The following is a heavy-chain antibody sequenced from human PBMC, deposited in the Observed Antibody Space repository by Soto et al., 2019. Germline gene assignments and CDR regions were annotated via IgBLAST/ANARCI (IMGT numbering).Heavy chain of an antibody. Sequence: AAVKCSFKTFVYRFTNYVIHWVRQAPGQMLDCIGWINAGTGHTKVSQKLQNRVNITKNTSASTAYMELSSLRFEETAVYDCARDGDLFGMITKPHDSWGRGNKVTVSS. D-gene: IGHD3-3*01. J-gene: IGHJ4*02. CDR3: ARDGDLFGMITKPHDS. CDR2: INAGTGHT. CDR1: VYRFTNYV. V-gene: IGHV1-3*01.